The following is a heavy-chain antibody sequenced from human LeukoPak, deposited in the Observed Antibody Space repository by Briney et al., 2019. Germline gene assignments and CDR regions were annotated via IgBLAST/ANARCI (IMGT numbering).Heavy chain of an antibody. J-gene: IGHJ4*02. V-gene: IGHV3-23*01. CDR2: ISGSGGST. D-gene: IGHD3-22*01. Sequence: GGSLRLSCAASGFTLSSYAMSGVRHAPGRGLEWVSAISGSGGSTYYADSVKGRFTISRDNSKNTLYLEMSSLRAEDTAVYYCANNAWYYYDSSGFDYWGQGTLVTVSS. CDR1: GFTLSSYA. CDR3: ANNAWYYYDSSGFDY.